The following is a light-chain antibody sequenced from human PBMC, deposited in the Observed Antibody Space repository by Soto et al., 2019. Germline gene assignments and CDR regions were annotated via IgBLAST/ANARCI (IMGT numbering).Light chain of an antibody. CDR3: QTWGTDIVV. J-gene: IGLJ2*01. CDR2: LNSDGSH. V-gene: IGLV4-69*01. CDR1: SGHSSYA. Sequence: QLVLTQSPSASASLGASVKLTCTPSSGHSSYAIAWHQQQPEKGPRYLMKLNSDGSHSKGDGIPDRFSGSSSGAERYLTISSLQSEDEADYYCQTWGTDIVVFGGGTKLTVL.